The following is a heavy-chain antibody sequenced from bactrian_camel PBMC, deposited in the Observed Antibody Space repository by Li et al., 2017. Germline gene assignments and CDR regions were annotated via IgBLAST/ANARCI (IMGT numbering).Heavy chain of an antibody. J-gene: IGHJ4*01. V-gene: IGHV3-2*01. CDR1: GFTFSSYY. CDR3: AARIRYSDSVLSPDSVHF. D-gene: IGHD4*01. CDR2: IYSDGSNT. Sequence: HVQLVESGGGLVQPGGSLRLSCAASGFTFSSYYMTWVRQAPGKGLEWVSSIYSDGSNTYYADSEKGRFTISQDNRKTLYLQMNSLKPDDTGMYYCAARIRYSDSVLSPDSVHFWGQGTQVTVS.